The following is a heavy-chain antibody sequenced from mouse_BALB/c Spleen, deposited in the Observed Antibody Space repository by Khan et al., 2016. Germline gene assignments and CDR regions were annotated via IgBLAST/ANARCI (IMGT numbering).Heavy chain of an antibody. CDR2: INPNTGYT. J-gene: IGHJ3*01. CDR3: ARCDMITTFAY. CDR1: GYTFTSYW. D-gene: IGHD2-4*01. V-gene: IGHV1-7*01. Sequence: QVQLQQSGAELAKPGASVKMSCKASGYTFTSYWMHWVKQRPGQGLEWIGYINPNTGYTEFIQKFKDKATLTADQSSSTVYMQLSSLTSEDSAVYYCARCDMITTFAYWGQGTLVTVSA.